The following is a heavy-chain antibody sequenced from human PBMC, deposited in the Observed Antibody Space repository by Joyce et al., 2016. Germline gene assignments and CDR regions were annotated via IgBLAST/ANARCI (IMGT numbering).Heavy chain of an antibody. J-gene: IGHJ4*02. Sequence: EVQLLESGGGLVQPGGSLRLSCGASGFTFSSYARSWVRQATGKGLEWVSAISGSGGSTYYADSVKGRFTISRDNSKNTLYLQMNSLRAEDTAVYYCAKSLRDGYNFVDYFDYWGQGTLATVSS. CDR1: GFTFSSYA. CDR3: AKSLRDGYNFVDYFDY. CDR2: ISGSGGST. D-gene: IGHD5-24*01. V-gene: IGHV3-23*01.